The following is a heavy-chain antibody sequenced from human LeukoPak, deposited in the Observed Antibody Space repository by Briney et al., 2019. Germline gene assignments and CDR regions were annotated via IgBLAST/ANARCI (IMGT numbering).Heavy chain of an antibody. J-gene: IGHJ6*04. CDR1: GGTFSSYA. V-gene: IGHV1-69*13. CDR3: ARKRSGYDEVVGDYYGMDV. Sequence: SVKVSCKASGGTFSSYAISWVRQAPGQGLEWMGGTIPIFGTANYAQKFQGRVTITADESTSTAYMELSSLRSEDTAVYYCARKRSGYDEVVGDYYGMDVWGKGTTVTVSS. CDR2: TIPIFGTA. D-gene: IGHD5-12*01.